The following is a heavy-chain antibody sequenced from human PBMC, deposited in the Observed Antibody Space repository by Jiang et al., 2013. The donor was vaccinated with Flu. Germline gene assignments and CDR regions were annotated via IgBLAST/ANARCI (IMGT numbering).Heavy chain of an antibody. CDR3: ARDWHLYDGSGSHYYYYYGMDV. D-gene: IGHD3-10*01. CDR1: GYTFTSYG. Sequence: SGAEVKKPGAPVKVSCKASGYTFTSYGISWVRQAPGQGLEWMGWISVYNGNTNYAQKFQGGVTMTTDTSTSTAYMELRSLRSDDTAVYYCARDWHLYDGSGSHYYYYYGMDVWGQGTTVTVSS. J-gene: IGHJ6*02. V-gene: IGHV1-18*01. CDR2: ISVYNGNT.